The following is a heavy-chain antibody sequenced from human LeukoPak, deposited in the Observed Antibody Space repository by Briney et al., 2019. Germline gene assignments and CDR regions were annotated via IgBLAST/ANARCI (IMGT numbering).Heavy chain of an antibody. J-gene: IGHJ4*02. D-gene: IGHD6-19*01. CDR2: ARNKPNSCST. Sequence: GGSLRLSCEGSGFTFSDHHKDWVRQAPGMGLEWVGRGPARNKPNSCSTQYATSVRGRFTISRDDSKNSLYLQISSLTTEDTAMYYCTRVLTTDRGWYTFEFWGQGVLVTVSS. V-gene: IGHV3-72*01. CDR3: TRVLTTDRGWYTFEF. CDR1: GFTFSDHH.